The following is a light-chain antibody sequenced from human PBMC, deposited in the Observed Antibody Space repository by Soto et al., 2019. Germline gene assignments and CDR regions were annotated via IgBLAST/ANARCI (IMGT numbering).Light chain of an antibody. V-gene: IGLV9-49*01. CDR2: VGTGGSVG. Sequence: QLVLTQPPSASASLGASVTLTYTLSSGYSNYKVDWYQQRPGKGPRFVMRVGTGGSVGSKGDGIPDRFSVLGSGLNRYLTIKNIQEEDESDYLCGADHGSGSNFVYVFGTGTKVTVL. J-gene: IGLJ1*01. CDR1: SGYSNYK. CDR3: GADHGSGSNFVYV.